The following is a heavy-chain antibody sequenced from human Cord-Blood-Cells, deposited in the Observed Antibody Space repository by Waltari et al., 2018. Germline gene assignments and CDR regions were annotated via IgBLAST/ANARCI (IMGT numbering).Heavy chain of an antibody. CDR3: ARVARGPFDY. Sequence: QVQLQQSGPGLVKPSPTLSLTSAISGYCGPSNSAAWTWIRQSPSRGLEWLGRTYYRSKWDNDYAVSVKSRITINPDTSKNQFSLQLNSVTPEDTAVYYCARVARGPFDYWGQGTLVTVSS. CDR1: GYCGPSNSAA. D-gene: IGHD6-6*01. V-gene: IGHV6-1*01. CDR2: TYYRSKWDN. J-gene: IGHJ4*02.